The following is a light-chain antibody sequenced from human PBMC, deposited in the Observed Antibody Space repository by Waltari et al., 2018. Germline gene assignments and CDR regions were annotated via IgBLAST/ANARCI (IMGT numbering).Light chain of an antibody. V-gene: IGKV3-11*01. CDR1: QSVRSY. J-gene: IGKJ4*01. Sequence: EIVLTQSPATLSLSPGERATLSCRASQSVRSYLVRYQQKPGQAPRLLIYDASNRATGIPARFSASGSGTDFTLTISSLEPEDFAVYYCQQGYYWPTFGGGTKVEIK. CDR2: DAS. CDR3: QQGYYWPT.